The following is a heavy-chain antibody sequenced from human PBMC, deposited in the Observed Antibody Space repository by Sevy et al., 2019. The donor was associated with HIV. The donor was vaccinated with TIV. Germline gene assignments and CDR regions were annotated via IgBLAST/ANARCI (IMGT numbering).Heavy chain of an antibody. Sequence: GGSLRLSCAASGFIFSSYVMSWVRQAPGKGLEWVGRTRNKANSYTTEYAASVKGRFTISRDDSKNSLYLQMNSLKTEDTAVYYCAAADIVVVPAASGWFHYGMDVWGQGTTVTVSS. D-gene: IGHD2-2*01. CDR3: AAADIVVVPAASGWFHYGMDV. CDR1: GFIFSSYV. CDR2: TRNKANSYTT. J-gene: IGHJ6*02. V-gene: IGHV3-72*01.